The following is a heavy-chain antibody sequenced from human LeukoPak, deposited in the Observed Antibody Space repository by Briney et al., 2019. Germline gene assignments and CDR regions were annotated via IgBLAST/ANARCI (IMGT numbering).Heavy chain of an antibody. D-gene: IGHD2-15*01. V-gene: IGHV3-7*01. Sequence: GGSLRLSCLASGFTFSNSWMTWVRQAPGKGLEWVANIKQDGSEKYYVDSVKGRFTISRDNAKSSLYLQMNSLRVEDTALYYCARPGLYCSGGSCYPFEYWGRGTLVTVSS. J-gene: IGHJ4*02. CDR2: IKQDGSEK. CDR3: ARPGLYCSGGSCYPFEY. CDR1: GFTFSNSW.